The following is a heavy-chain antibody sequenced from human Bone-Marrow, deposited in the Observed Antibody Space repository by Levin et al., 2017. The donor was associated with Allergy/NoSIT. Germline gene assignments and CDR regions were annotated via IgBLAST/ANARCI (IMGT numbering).Heavy chain of an antibody. CDR2: IYSGGST. V-gene: IGHV3-53*01. D-gene: IGHD2-15*01. CDR3: ARDSRLCSGGSCSPRGAFDI. CDR1: GFTVSSNY. J-gene: IGHJ3*02. Sequence: GESLKISCAASGFTVSSNYMSWVRQAPGKGLEWVSVIYSGGSTYYADSAQGRFTISRDNSKNTLYLQMNSLRAEDTAVYYCARDSRLCSGGSCSPRGAFDIWGQGTMVTVSS.